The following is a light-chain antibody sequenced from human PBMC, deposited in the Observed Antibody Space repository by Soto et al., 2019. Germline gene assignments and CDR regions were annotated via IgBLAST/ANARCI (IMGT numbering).Light chain of an antibody. Sequence: EIVLTQSPATLSLSPGERATLSCRASQSVSSYLAWYQQKPGQAPRLLIYDASNRATGIPARFSGSGSGTDFTLTISSLELEDFVVYYCQQRSNWPPLTFGGGTTVEIK. J-gene: IGKJ4*01. V-gene: IGKV3-11*01. CDR1: QSVSSY. CDR2: DAS. CDR3: QQRSNWPPLT.